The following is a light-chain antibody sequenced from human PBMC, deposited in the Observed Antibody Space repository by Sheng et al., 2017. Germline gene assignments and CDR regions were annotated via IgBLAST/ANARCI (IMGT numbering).Light chain of an antibody. V-gene: IGKV3-20*01. Sequence: EIVLTQSPGTLSLSPGERATLSCRASQSISSNYLTWYQQKPGQAPRLLIYGASYRATGIPDRFSGSGSGTDFTLKISRVEAEDVGVYYCMQALQTPPTFGQGTKVEIK. CDR3: MQALQTPPT. CDR1: QSISSNY. CDR2: GAS. J-gene: IGKJ1*01.